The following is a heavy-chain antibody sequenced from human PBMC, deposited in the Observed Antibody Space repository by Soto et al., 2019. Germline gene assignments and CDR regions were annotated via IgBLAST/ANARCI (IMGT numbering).Heavy chain of an antibody. CDR2: INHSGST. Sequence: QVQLQQWGAGLLKPSETLFLTCAVYGGSFSGYYWSWIRQPPGKGLEWIGEINHSGSTNYNPSLKSRFTISVDPSNNQFSLKLSSVTAADTAVYYCARGGIVGAINYWGQGTLVTVSS. CDR1: GGSFSGYY. V-gene: IGHV4-34*01. D-gene: IGHD1-26*01. J-gene: IGHJ4*02. CDR3: ARGGIVGAINY.